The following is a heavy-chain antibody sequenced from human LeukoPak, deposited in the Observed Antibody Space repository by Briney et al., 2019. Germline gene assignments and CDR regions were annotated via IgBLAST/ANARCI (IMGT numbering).Heavy chain of an antibody. J-gene: IGHJ3*02. CDR2: KYYSGSA. Sequence: SETLSLTCNVSGVSSSDGRYYWTWLRQLPGKGLEWIGYKYYSGSAKYNPSLKSRLTISIDTSKNQFSLQLSSVTAADTATYYFATPYCSGISCLDIFNMWGQGTRVTVSS. D-gene: IGHD2-15*01. V-gene: IGHV4-31*03. CDR1: GVSSSDGRYY. CDR3: ATPYCSGISCLDIFNM.